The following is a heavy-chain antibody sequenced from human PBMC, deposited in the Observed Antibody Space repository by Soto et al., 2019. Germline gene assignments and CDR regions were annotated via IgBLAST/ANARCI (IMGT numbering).Heavy chain of an antibody. CDR1: GGSISSSSYY. J-gene: IGHJ6*02. V-gene: IGHV4-61*05. Sequence: PSETLSLTCTVSGGSISSSSYYWGWIRQPPGKGLEWIGYIYYSGSTNYNPSLKSRATISVDTSKNQFSLKLSSVTAADTAVYYCARDSDYDYVWGSYRSPVGMDVWGQGTTVTVPS. CDR2: IYYSGST. D-gene: IGHD3-16*02. CDR3: ARDSDYDYVWGSYRSPVGMDV.